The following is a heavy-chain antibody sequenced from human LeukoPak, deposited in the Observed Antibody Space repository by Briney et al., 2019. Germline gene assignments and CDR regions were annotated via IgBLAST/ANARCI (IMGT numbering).Heavy chain of an antibody. CDR2: ISSSSSYI. Sequence: GGSLRLSCAASGFTFSSYSMNWVRQAPGKGLEWVSSISSSSSYIHYADSVKGRFTISRDNAKNSLYLQMNSLRAEDTAVYYCARGTGTTLDYWGQGTLVTVSS. CDR1: GFTFSSYS. J-gene: IGHJ4*02. V-gene: IGHV3-21*01. CDR3: ARGTGTTLDY. D-gene: IGHD1-7*01.